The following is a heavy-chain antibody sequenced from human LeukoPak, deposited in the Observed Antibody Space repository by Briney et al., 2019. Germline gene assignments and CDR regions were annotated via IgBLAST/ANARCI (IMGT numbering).Heavy chain of an antibody. CDR3: AKGRGGYPFDP. J-gene: IGHJ5*02. Sequence: HPGGSLRLSCAASGFIFSSHGMNWVRQAPGKGLEWVSGISPSGDITYYADSVKGRFTISRDNSKNTLYLQMNSLRAEDTAVYYCAKGRGGYPFDPWGQGTLVTVSS. D-gene: IGHD3-16*01. V-gene: IGHV3-23*01. CDR1: GFIFSSHG. CDR2: ISPSGDIT.